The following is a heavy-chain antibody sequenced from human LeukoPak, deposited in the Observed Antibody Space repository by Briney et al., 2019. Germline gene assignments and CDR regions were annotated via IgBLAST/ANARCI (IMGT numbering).Heavy chain of an antibody. CDR3: ARASTPGGPFDY. V-gene: IGHV3-74*01. CDR1: GFTFSSYW. Sequence: GGSLRLSCAASGFTFSSYWMHWVRQAPGKGLVWVSRITSDGSSTSYADSVKGRFTISRDNAKNTLYLQMNSLGAEDTAVYYCARASTPGGPFDYWGQGTLVTVSS. J-gene: IGHJ4*02. D-gene: IGHD4-23*01. CDR2: ITSDGSST.